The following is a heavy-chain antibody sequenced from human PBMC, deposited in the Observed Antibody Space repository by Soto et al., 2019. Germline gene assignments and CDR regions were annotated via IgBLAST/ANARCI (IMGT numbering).Heavy chain of an antibody. J-gene: IGHJ6*02. CDR3: ALNSYDSSGYYYYYGMDV. D-gene: IGHD3-22*01. CDR1: GGSISSGDYY. V-gene: IGHV4-30-4*01. Sequence: SETLSLTCTVSGGSISSGDYYWSWIRQPPGKGLEWIGYIYYSGSTYYNPSLKSRVTISVDTSKNQFSLKLSSVTAADTAVYYCALNSYDSSGYYYYYGMDVWGQGTTVTV. CDR2: IYYSGST.